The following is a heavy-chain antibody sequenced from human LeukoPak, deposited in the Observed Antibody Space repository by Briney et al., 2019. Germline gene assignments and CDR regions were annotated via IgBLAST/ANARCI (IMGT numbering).Heavy chain of an antibody. CDR1: GYTFTSYG. Sequence: ASVKVSCKASGYTFTSYGISWVRQAPGQGLEWMGWISAYNGNTNYAQKLQGRVTMTTDTSTSTAYMELRSLRSDDTAVYYCAREKTNYYDSSAFDYWGQGTLVTVSS. J-gene: IGHJ4*02. D-gene: IGHD3-22*01. CDR3: AREKTNYYDSSAFDY. CDR2: ISAYNGNT. V-gene: IGHV1-18*01.